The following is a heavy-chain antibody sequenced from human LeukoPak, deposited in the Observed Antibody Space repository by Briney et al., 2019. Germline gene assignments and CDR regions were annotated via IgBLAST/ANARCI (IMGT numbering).Heavy chain of an antibody. CDR3: ARRNRLYYYGSGS. V-gene: IGHV4-39*07. Sequence: SETLSLTCTVSGGSISSSSYYWGWIRQPPGKGLEWVGSIYYSGSTYYNPSLKSRVTISVDTSKNQFSLKLSSVTAADTAVYYCARRNRLYYYGSGSWGQGTLVTVSS. CDR2: IYYSGST. D-gene: IGHD3-10*01. CDR1: GGSISSSSYY. J-gene: IGHJ4*02.